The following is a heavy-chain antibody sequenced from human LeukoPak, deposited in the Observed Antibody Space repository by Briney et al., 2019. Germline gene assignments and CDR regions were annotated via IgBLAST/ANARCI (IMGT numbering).Heavy chain of an antibody. CDR3: ARGYRIPIFGVDDNWFDP. CDR1: GYTFTGYY. D-gene: IGHD3-3*01. V-gene: IGHV1-2*02. J-gene: IGHJ5*02. CDR2: INPNSGGT. Sequence: ASVKVSCKASGYTFTGYYMHWVRQAPGQGLEWMGWINPNSGGTNYAQKFQGRVTMTRDTSISTAYMELNRLRSDDTAVYYCARGYRIPIFGVDDNWFDPWGQGTLVTVSS.